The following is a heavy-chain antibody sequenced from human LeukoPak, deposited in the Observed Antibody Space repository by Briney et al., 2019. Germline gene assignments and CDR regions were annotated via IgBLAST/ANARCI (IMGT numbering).Heavy chain of an antibody. V-gene: IGHV4-39*07. CDR3: ARSKSWAHADS. CDR1: GGSISSSSYY. D-gene: IGHD1-26*01. J-gene: IGHJ4*02. CDR2: IHQTGST. Sequence: SETLSLTCTVSGGSISSSSYYWGWIRQSPGKGLEWIGSIHQTGSTYYNPSLQSRVTISLDTSKSRSSLRLPSVTAADTAVYFCARSKSWAHADSWGQGTLVTVSS.